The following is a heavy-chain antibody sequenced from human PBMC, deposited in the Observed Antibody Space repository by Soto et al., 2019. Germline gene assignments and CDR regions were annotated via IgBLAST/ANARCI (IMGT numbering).Heavy chain of an antibody. J-gene: IGHJ4*02. CDR3: ARSLDVFLWLGELLSLGFDS. D-gene: IGHD3-10*01. CDR2: ISATGGST. Sequence: EVQLMESGGGLVQPGGSLRLSCAASGFTFDNYAMNWVRQAPGKGLEWVSGISATGGSTYYAASVRGRFGISRDNSKNTLALQMYSRRGEDTAVYYCARSLDVFLWLGELLSLGFDSWGQGTLVTASS. V-gene: IGHV3-23*01. CDR1: GFTFDNYA.